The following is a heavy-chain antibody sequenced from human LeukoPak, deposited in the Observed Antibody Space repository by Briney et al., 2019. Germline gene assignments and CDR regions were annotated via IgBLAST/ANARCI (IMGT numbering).Heavy chain of an antibody. CDR2: IFPIFGTA. D-gene: IGHD4-17*01. CDR3: AGAYTVTTGHYYYYGMDV. Sequence: SVKLSCKASGGTFSSYAISWVRQSPGQGLEWMGGIFPIFGTANNGQKFQGRVTINGDESTSTAYMKLRSLRFEDTAVYYCAGAYTVTTGHYYYYGMDVWGQGTTVTVSS. J-gene: IGHJ6*02. CDR1: GGTFSSYA. V-gene: IGHV1-69*01.